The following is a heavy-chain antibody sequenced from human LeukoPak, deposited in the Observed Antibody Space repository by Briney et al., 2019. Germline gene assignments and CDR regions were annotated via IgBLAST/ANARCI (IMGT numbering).Heavy chain of an antibody. D-gene: IGHD3-3*01. Sequence: GGSLRLSCAASGFTFSSFAMSWVRQAPGKGLEWVSTISGSGGSTYYADSVKGRFTISRDNFKNTLYLEMSSLRAEDTAVYYCAKERYYDFWSAIDCWGQGTLVTVSS. CDR3: AKERYYDFWSAIDC. CDR2: ISGSGGST. CDR1: GFTFSSFA. V-gene: IGHV3-23*01. J-gene: IGHJ4*02.